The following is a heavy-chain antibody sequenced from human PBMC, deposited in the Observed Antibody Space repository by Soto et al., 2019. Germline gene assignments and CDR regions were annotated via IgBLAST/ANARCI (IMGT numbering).Heavy chain of an antibody. CDR3: ARGLTIFGYYDY. J-gene: IGHJ4*02. V-gene: IGHV1-3*01. CDR2: INAGNGNT. D-gene: IGHD3-3*01. Sequence: ASVKVSCKASGYTFTSYAMHWVRQAPGQRLEWMGWINAGNGNTKYSQKFQGRVTITGDTSASTAYMELSSLRSEDTAVYYCARGLTIFGYYDYWGQGTLVTVSS. CDR1: GYTFTSYA.